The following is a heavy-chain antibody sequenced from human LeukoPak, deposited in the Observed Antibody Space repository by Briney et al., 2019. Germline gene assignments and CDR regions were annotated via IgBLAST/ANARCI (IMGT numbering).Heavy chain of an antibody. Sequence: ETLSLTCAVYGGSFSGYYWSWIRQTPGKGLEWLGEINHSGSTNYNPSLTSRVTISVDTSKNQSSLKLSSVTAADTAVYYCARHRVPRNYYDSSGYLDWGQGTLVTVSS. CDR3: ARHRVPRNYYDSSGYLD. D-gene: IGHD3-22*01. CDR1: GGSFSGYY. J-gene: IGHJ4*02. V-gene: IGHV4-34*01. CDR2: INHSGST.